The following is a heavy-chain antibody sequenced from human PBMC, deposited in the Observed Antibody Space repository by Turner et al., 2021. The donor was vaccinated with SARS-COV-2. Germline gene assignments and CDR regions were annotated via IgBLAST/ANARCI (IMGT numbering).Heavy chain of an antibody. CDR3: AKDFFLQQLLFDY. V-gene: IGHV3-23*01. CDR2: ISGSGGST. Sequence: VHLLASGGGLVQPGGSLRFSCAASGFTCSSYARSWVRQAPGKGLEWVSGISGSGGSTYYAAPVKGRFTISRDNSKNSLYLQRNSLRAEDTAVYYCAKDFFLQQLLFDYWGQGTLVTVSS. J-gene: IGHJ4*02. CDR1: GFTCSSYA. D-gene: IGHD6-13*01.